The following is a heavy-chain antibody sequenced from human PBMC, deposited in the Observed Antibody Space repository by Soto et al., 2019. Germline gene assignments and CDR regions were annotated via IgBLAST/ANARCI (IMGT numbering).Heavy chain of an antibody. Sequence: LGESLKISCKGSGYSFTSYWIGWVRQMPGKGLEWMGVIYPGDSDTRYSPSFQGQVTISADKSISTAYLQWSSLKASDTAMYYCARPEPYYDRSGYFGLLDYWGQGTLVTVSS. V-gene: IGHV5-51*01. CDR1: GYSFTSYW. J-gene: IGHJ4*02. CDR3: ARPEPYYDRSGYFGLLDY. D-gene: IGHD3-22*01. CDR2: IYPGDSDT.